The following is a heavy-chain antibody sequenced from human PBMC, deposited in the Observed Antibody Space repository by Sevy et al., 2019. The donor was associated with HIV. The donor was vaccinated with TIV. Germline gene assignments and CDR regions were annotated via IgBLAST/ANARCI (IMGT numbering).Heavy chain of an antibody. CDR2: VYYPGGT. CDR1: GGSINSDH. J-gene: IGHJ3*02. CDR3: AGRNDFDI. Sequence: SETLSLTCTVSGGSINSDHWNWIRQPPGKGLRWIGYVYYPGGTNYNHSLKNRVTITVDRTKNQFSLKLTSVTAADTAVYYSAGRNDFDIWGQGTMVTVSS. V-gene: IGHV4-59*08.